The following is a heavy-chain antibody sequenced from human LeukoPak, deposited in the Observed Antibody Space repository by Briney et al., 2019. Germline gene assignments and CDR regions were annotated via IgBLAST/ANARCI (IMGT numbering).Heavy chain of an antibody. D-gene: IGHD2-15*01. Sequence: AGSLRLSCAASGFTFSSQWMHWVRQAPGKGLVHVSRINNDGSNTNYADSVKGRFTISGDNAKNTLYLQMNSLRAEDTAVYYCARAQDERGGSDNWFDPWGQGT. CDR3: ARAQDERGGSDNWFDP. J-gene: IGHJ5*02. CDR1: GFTFSSQW. V-gene: IGHV3-74*01. CDR2: INNDGSNT.